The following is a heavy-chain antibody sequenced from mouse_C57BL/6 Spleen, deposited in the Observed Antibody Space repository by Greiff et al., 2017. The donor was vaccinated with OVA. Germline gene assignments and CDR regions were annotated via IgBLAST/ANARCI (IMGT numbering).Heavy chain of an antibody. CDR2: IDPSDSET. Sequence: QVHVKQPGAELVRPGSSVKLSCTASGYTFTSYWMHWVKQRPIQGLEWIGNIDPSDSETHYNQKFKDKATLTVDKSSSTAYMQLSSLTSEDSAVYYGARRGYGQGYFDVWGTGTTVTVSS. J-gene: IGHJ1*03. CDR3: ARRGYGQGYFDV. D-gene: IGHD3-1*01. V-gene: IGHV1-52*01. CDR1: GYTFTSYW.